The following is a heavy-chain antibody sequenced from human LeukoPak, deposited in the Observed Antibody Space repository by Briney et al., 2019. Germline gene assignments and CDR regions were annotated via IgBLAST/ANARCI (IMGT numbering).Heavy chain of an antibody. Sequence: KPSETLSLTCAVYGGSFSGYYWSWIRQPPGKGLEWIGEINHSGSTYYNPSLKSRVTISVDTSKNQFSLKLSSVTAADTAVYYCARQGIHCSSTSCYGDWFDPWGQGTLVTVSS. J-gene: IGHJ5*02. V-gene: IGHV4-34*01. CDR1: GGSFSGYY. CDR2: INHSGST. D-gene: IGHD2-2*01. CDR3: ARQGIHCSSTSCYGDWFDP.